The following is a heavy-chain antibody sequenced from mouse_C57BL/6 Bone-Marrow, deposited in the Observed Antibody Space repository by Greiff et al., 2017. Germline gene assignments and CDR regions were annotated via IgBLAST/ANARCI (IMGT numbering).Heavy chain of an antibody. CDR3: ARSYYGRSHWCAY. J-gene: IGHJ3*01. Sequence: EVPLQQSVAELVRPGASVKLSCTASGFNIKNTYLHWVKQRPEQGLEWIGRLDPENGHTTYAPKFQGKATITADTSSNTTYLQLSSLTSEDTAIYYCARSYYGRSHWCAYWGQGTLVSVSA. CDR2: LDPENGHT. D-gene: IGHD1-1*01. CDR1: GFNIKNTY. V-gene: IGHV14-3*01.